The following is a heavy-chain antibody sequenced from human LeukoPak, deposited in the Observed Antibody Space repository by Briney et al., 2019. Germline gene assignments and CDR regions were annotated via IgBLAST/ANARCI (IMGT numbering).Heavy chain of an antibody. V-gene: IGHV3-7*01. CDR1: GFTFTNYG. CDR3: ARGEDTAMVTGGYNWFDP. CDR2: IKQDGSEK. D-gene: IGHD5-18*01. Sequence: PGGSLRLSCAASGFTFTNYGMNWVRQAPGKGLEWVANIKQDGSEKYYVDSVKGRFTISRDNAKNSLYLQMNSLRAEDTAVYYCARGEDTAMVTGGYNWFDPWGQGTLVTVSS. J-gene: IGHJ5*02.